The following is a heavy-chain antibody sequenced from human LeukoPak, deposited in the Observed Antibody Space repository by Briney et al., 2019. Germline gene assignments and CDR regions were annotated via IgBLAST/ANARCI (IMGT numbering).Heavy chain of an antibody. CDR2: ISSSSAYI. J-gene: IGHJ4*02. V-gene: IGHV3-21*01. CDR3: ARASGDTVDTTTMGSY. Sequence: GGSLRLSCAASGFTFSTYSMNWVRQAPGKGLEWVSSISSSSAYIYYADSVKGRFTISRDNAKNSLYLQMNCLRAEDTAVYYCARASGDTVDTTTMGSYWGQGTLVTVSS. CDR1: GFTFSTYS. D-gene: IGHD5-18*01.